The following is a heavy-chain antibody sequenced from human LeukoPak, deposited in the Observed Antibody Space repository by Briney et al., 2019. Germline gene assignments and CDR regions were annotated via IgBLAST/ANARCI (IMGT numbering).Heavy chain of an antibody. V-gene: IGHV1-46*01. CDR3: ARERRDRVTMTVVFKAFDY. CDR2: INPSGGST. CDR1: GYTFATYY. Sequence: ASVKVCCKASGYTFATYYMHWVRQAPGQGLEWMGIINPSGGSTTYAQKFQGRVTLTRDTSTSTVYMELSSLRSEDTAVYYCARERRDRVTMTVVFKAFDYWGQGTMVSVSS. J-gene: IGHJ4*02. D-gene: IGHD3-22*01.